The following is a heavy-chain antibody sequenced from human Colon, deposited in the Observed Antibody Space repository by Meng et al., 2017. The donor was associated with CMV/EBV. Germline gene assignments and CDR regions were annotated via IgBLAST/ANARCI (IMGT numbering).Heavy chain of an antibody. J-gene: IGHJ6*02. Sequence: GGSLRLSCAVSGLTVTGYAMHWVRQAPGKGLEWVAEISHNGNDENYAHSVKGRFTISRDNSKNTLYLQMSSLRAADTGVYYCARDPSYITISGVVTYGMDVWGPGTTVTVSS. CDR1: GLTVTGYA. D-gene: IGHD3-3*01. CDR2: ISHNGNDE. V-gene: IGHV3-30-3*01. CDR3: ARDPSYITISGVVTYGMDV.